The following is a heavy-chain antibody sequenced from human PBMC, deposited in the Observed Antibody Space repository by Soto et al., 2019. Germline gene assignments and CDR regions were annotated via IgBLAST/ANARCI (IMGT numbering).Heavy chain of an antibody. J-gene: IGHJ4*02. CDR3: ARQGREDCSSTSCYLGSKIDY. V-gene: IGHV4-39*01. CDR2: IYYSGST. CDR1: GGSISSSSYY. Sequence: SETLSLTCTVSGGSISSSSYYWGWIRQPPGKGLEWIGSIYYSGSTYYNPSLKSRVTISVDTSKNQFSLKLSSVTAADTAVYYCARQGREDCSSTSCYLGSKIDYWGQGTLVTVSS. D-gene: IGHD2-2*01.